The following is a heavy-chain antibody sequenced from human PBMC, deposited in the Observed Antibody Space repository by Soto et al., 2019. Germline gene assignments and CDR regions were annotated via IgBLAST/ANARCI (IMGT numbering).Heavy chain of an antibody. V-gene: IGHV1-24*01. CDR3: ATEGATVTTLDYYYGMDV. Sequence: GASVKVSCKASGGTFSSYAISWVRQAPGKGLEWMGGFDPEDGETIYAQKFQGRVTMTEDTSTDTAYMELSSLRSEDTAVYYCATEGATVTTLDYYYGMDVWGQGTTVTVSS. CDR2: FDPEDGET. J-gene: IGHJ6*02. D-gene: IGHD4-17*01. CDR1: GGTFSSYA.